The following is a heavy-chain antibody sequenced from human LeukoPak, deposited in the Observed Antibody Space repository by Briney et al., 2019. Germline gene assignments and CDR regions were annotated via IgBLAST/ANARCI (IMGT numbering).Heavy chain of an antibody. J-gene: IGHJ4*02. CDR2: INTDGSST. V-gene: IGHV3-74*01. CDR1: GFTFSSYW. CDR3: AKAGNGFGY. D-gene: IGHD2-8*01. Sequence: AGGSLRLSCAASGFTFSSYWMHWVRQAPGKGLVWVSRINTDGSSTSYADSVKGRFTISRDNAKSSLYLQMNSLRVEDTAVYYCAKAGNGFGYWGQGALVTVSS.